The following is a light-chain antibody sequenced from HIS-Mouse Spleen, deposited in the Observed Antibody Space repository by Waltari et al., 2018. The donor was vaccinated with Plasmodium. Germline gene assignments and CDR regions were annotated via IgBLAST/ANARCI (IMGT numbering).Light chain of an antibody. J-gene: IGLJ3*02. V-gene: IGLV5-37*01. CDR2: YYSDSDK. CDR3: MIWPSNASGV. CDR1: SDINVCSYN. Sequence: QPVLTQPPSSSASPGESARLTCPLPSDINVCSYNIYWYQQTPGSPPRSLLYYYSDSDKGQGSGVPSRFSGSKDASANTGILLISGLQSEDEADYYCMIWPSNASGVFGGGTKLTVL.